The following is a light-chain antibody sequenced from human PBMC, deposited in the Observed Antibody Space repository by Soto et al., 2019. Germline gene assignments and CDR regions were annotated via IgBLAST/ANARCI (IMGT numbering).Light chain of an antibody. CDR2: GNS. CDR3: QSYDSSLSHVV. CDR1: SSNIGAGYD. V-gene: IGLV1-40*01. Sequence: QSVLTQPPSVSGAPGQRVTISCTGSSSNIGAGYDVHWYQQLPGTAPKLLIYGNSNRPSGVPDRFSGSKYGTSASLAITGLQAEDEADYYCQSYDSSLSHVVFGGGTKLTVL. J-gene: IGLJ2*01.